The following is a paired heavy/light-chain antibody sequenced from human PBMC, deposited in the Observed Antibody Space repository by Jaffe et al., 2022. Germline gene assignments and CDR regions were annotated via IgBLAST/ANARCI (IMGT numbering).Light chain of an antibody. J-gene: IGLJ3*02. V-gene: IGLV1-44*01. CDR2: SNN. Sequence: QSVLTQPPSASGTPGQRVTISCSGSSSNIGTNTVNWYQQLPGTAPKLLIYSNNQRPSGVPDRFSGSKSGTSASLAISGLQSEDEADYYCAAWDDSLSGWVFGGGTKLTVL. CDR3: AAWDDSLSGWV. CDR1: SSNIGTNT.
Heavy chain of an antibody. D-gene: IGHD3-10*01. CDR2: MYHDGNT. Sequence: QVQLQESGPGLVRPSETLSLTCAVSGYSISSGYYWGWIRQPPGKGLEWIGSMYHDGNTHHNPSLKSRVIISLDTSKNQFSLRLSSVTAADTAVYYCARDGGYGSGSYDAFDIWGQGTMVTVSS. CDR3: ARDGGYGSGSYDAFDI. J-gene: IGHJ3*02. V-gene: IGHV4-38-2*02. CDR1: GYSISSGYY.